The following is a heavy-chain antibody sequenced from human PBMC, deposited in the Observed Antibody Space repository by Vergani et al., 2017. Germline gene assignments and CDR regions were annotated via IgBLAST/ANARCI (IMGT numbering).Heavy chain of an antibody. J-gene: IGHJ6*02. CDR1: GYTFTSYD. V-gene: IGHV1-8*01. D-gene: IGHD3-3*01. CDR3: ARVTMYYDFWSGYWESGSWYYYYGMDV. CDR2: MNPNSGNT. Sequence: QVQLVQSGAEVKKPGASVKVSCKASGYTFTSYDINWVRQATGQGLEWMGWMNPNSGNTGYAQKFQGRVTMTRNTSISTAYMELSSLRSEDTAVYYCARVTMYYDFWSGYWESGSWYYYYGMDVWGQGTTVTVSS.